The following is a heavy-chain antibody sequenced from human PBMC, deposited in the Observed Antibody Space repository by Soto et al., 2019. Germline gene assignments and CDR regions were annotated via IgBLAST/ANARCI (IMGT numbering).Heavy chain of an antibody. CDR1: GFTFSNAW. CDR3: TSTSYDYVWGTPH. Sequence: GGSLRLSCAASGFTFSNAWMNWVRQAPGKGLEWVGRIKSKTDGGTTDYAAPVKGRFTISRDDSKNTLYLQMNSLKTEDTAVYYCTSTSYDYVWGTPHWSQGTLVTVSS. D-gene: IGHD3-16*01. J-gene: IGHJ4*02. CDR2: IKSKTDGGTT. V-gene: IGHV3-15*07.